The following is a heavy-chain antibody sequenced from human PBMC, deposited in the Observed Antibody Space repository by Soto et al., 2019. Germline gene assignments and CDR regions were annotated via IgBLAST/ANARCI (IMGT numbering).Heavy chain of an antibody. J-gene: IGHJ3*02. V-gene: IGHV3-66*01. CDR1: GFTVSSNY. CDR2: IYSGGST. CDR3: ASEGIVATTPKSDAFDI. D-gene: IGHD5-12*01. Sequence: GGSLRLSCAASGFTVSSNYMSWVRQAPGKGLEWVSVIYSGGSTYYGDSGKGRITISRDNSKNTLDLQMNSLRAEDTAVYYWASEGIVATTPKSDAFDIWGQGTMVTVSS.